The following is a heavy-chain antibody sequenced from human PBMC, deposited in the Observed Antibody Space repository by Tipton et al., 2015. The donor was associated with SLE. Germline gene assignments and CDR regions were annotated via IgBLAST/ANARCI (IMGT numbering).Heavy chain of an antibody. Sequence: TLSLTCTVSGGSISSGSYYWSWIRQPAGKGLEWIGLIYTSGSTNYNPSLKSRVTISVDTSKNQFSLKLSSVTAADTAVYYFARDRRVWYFDLLGRGTLVTVSS. CDR3: ARDRRVWYFDL. CDR2: IYTSGST. J-gene: IGHJ2*01. V-gene: IGHV4-61*02. CDR1: GGSISSGSYY.